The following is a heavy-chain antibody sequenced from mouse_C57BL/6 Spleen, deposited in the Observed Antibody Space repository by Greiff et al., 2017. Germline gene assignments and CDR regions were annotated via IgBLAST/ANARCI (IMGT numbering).Heavy chain of an antibody. CDR1: GYTFTSYW. J-gene: IGHJ4*01. V-gene: IGHV1-59*01. CDR3: ARSAYGSLYAMDY. Sequence: VQLQQPGAELVRPGTSVKLSCKASGYTFTSYWMHWVKQRPGQGLEWIGVIDPSDSYTNYNQKFKGKATLTVDTSSSTAYMQLSSLTSEDSAVYYCARSAYGSLYAMDYWGQGTSVTVSS. D-gene: IGHD1-1*01. CDR2: IDPSDSYT.